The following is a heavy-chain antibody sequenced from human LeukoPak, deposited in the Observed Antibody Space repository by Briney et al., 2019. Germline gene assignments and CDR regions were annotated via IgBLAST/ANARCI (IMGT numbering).Heavy chain of an antibody. Sequence: SETLSLTCSVSSGSVGSNYYSWAWIRQAPGKGLEWVGGLDDSGNTYYNPSLKSRLTMSVDTSKNHFSLNLKSVAAADTSVYYCARRLRIGAAEWFDPWGQGIMVTVSS. V-gene: IGHV4-39*02. CDR3: ARRLRIGAAEWFDP. CDR1: SGSVGSNYYS. CDR2: LDDSGNT. J-gene: IGHJ5*02. D-gene: IGHD2-15*01.